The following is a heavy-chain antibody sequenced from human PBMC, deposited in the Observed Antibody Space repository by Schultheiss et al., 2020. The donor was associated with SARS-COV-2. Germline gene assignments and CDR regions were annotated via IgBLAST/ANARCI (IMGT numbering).Heavy chain of an antibody. J-gene: IGHJ6*02. Sequence: GGSLRLSCAASGFTFSNAWMSWVRQAPGKGLEWVGRIKSKTDGGTTDYAAPVKGRFTISRDDSKNTLYLQMNSLKTEDTAVYYCARSGRNCSGPVWGQGTTVTVSS. CDR1: GFTFSNAW. CDR3: ARSGRNCSGPV. D-gene: IGHD2-15*01. V-gene: IGHV3-15*01. CDR2: IKSKTDGGTT.